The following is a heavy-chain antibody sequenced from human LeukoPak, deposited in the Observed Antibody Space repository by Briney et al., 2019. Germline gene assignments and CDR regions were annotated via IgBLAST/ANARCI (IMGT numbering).Heavy chain of an antibody. V-gene: IGHV1-8*01. CDR1: GFTFTSYD. Sequence: ASVKVSCKASGFTFTSYDINWVRQAPGQGLEWMGWMNPNSGNTRYAQKVQGRITMTRDTSISTAYMELSSLRSEDTAVYYCARVQSSSWGYAFDIWGQGTMVTVSS. CDR2: MNPNSGNT. CDR3: ARVQSSSWGYAFDI. J-gene: IGHJ3*02. D-gene: IGHD6-13*01.